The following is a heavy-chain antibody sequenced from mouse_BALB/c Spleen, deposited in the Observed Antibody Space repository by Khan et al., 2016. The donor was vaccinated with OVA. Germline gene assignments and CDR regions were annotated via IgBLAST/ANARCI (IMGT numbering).Heavy chain of an antibody. D-gene: IGHD2-3*01. Sequence: VQLQQSGAELVKPGASVKLSCTASGFNIKDTYMHWVKQRPEQGLEWIGRIDPANGNTKYDPKFQGKATMTADTSSNTAYLQLSSLTSEDTADYYCARDLYYYAMDYWGQGTSVTVSS. CDR2: IDPANGNT. CDR1: GFNIKDTY. V-gene: IGHV14-3*02. CDR3: ARDLYYYAMDY. J-gene: IGHJ4*01.